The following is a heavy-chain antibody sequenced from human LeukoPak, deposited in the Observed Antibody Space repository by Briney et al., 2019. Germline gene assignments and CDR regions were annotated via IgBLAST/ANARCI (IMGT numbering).Heavy chain of an antibody. CDR2: VSWDGGST. V-gene: IGHV3-43D*03. CDR1: GFTFDDYA. D-gene: IGHD3-3*01. J-gene: IGHJ4*02. CDR3: AKDREWLSTSRCLDY. Sequence: GGSLRLSCAASGFTFDDYAMHWVRQAPGKGLEWVSLVSWDGGSTYYADSVKGRFTISRDNSKNSLYLQMNSLRAEDTALYYCAKDREWLSTSRCLDYWGQGTLVTVSS.